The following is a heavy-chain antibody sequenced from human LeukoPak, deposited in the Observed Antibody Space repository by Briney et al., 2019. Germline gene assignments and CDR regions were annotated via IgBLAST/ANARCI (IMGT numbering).Heavy chain of an antibody. CDR1: GFTFNSYW. V-gene: IGHV3-74*01. CDR2: INSDGSGT. CDR3: ARDRLANDAFDI. D-gene: IGHD4/OR15-4a*01. Sequence: GGSLRLSCAASGFTFNSYWMHWVRQAPGKGLVWVSRINSDGSGTSDADFVKGRFTISRDNSKNTLYLQMNSLRAEDTAMYYCARDRLANDAFDIWGQGTMVTVS. J-gene: IGHJ3*02.